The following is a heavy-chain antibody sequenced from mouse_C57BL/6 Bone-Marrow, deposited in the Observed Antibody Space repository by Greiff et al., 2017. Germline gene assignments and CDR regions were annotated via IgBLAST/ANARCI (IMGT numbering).Heavy chain of an antibody. J-gene: IGHJ3*01. CDR1: GYTFTNYW. CDR3: ATGSSPAWFAY. CDR2: IYPGGGYP. V-gene: IGHV1-63*01. Sequence: QVQLKQPGAELVRPGTSVKMSCKASGYTFTNYWIGWAKQRPGHGLEWIGDIYPGGGYPNYNEKFKGKATLTADKSSSTAYMLFSSLTSEDSAIYYCATGSSPAWFAYWGQGTLVTVSA. D-gene: IGHD1-1*01.